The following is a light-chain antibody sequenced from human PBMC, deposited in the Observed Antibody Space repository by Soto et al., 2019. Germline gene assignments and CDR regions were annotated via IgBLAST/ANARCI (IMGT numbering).Light chain of an antibody. CDR3: QTWGTGIRV. V-gene: IGLV4-69*01. CDR1: SGHSSYA. J-gene: IGLJ2*01. Sequence: VLTQSPSASASLGASVKLTCTLSSGHSSYAIAWHQQQPEKGPRYLMILNSDGSHSKGDGIPDRFSGSSSGAERYLTISSLQSEDEADYYCQTWGTGIRVFGGGTQLTVL. CDR2: LNSDGSH.